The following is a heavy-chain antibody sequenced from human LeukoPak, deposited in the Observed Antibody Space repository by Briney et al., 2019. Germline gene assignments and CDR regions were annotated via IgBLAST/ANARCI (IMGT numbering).Heavy chain of an antibody. CDR2: IRYDGSNK. V-gene: IGHV3-30*02. J-gene: IGHJ3*02. Sequence: GGSLRLSCAASRFTFNKYGMHWVRQAPGKGLEWVAFIRYDGSNKHYADSVKGRFTISRDNSKNTLYLQMNSLRAEDTAVYYCAKVRIQLWDDAFDIWGQGTMVTVSS. CDR1: RFTFNKYG. D-gene: IGHD5-18*01. CDR3: AKVRIQLWDDAFDI.